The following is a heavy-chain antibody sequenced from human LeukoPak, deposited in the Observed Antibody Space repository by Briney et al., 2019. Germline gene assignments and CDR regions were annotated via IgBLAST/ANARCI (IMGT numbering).Heavy chain of an antibody. D-gene: IGHD2-2*01. CDR3: TTPNCSSTSCYRRYYNWFDP. V-gene: IGHV3-15*01. J-gene: IGHJ5*02. CDR1: GFTFSNAW. Sequence: GGSVRLSCAASGFTFSNAWMNWVRQAPGKGLEWVGRIKSKTDGGTSDYAAPVKGRFTISRDDSQNTLYLQMNSLKTEDTAVYYCTTPNCSSTSCYRRYYNWFDPWGQGTLVTVSS. CDR2: IKSKTDGGTS.